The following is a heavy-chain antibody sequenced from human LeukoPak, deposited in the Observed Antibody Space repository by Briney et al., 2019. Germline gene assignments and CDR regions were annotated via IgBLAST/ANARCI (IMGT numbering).Heavy chain of an antibody. J-gene: IGHJ6*03. CDR3: ARVGCSSTSCYYYYYYYMDV. D-gene: IGHD2-2*01. CDR2: IYHSGST. Sequence: SETLSLTCTVSGYSISSGYYWGWIRQPPGKELEWIGSIYHSGSTYYNPSLKSRVTISVDTSKNQFSLKLSSVTAADTAVYYCARVGCSSTSCYYYYYYYMDVWGKGTTVTVSS. V-gene: IGHV4-38-2*02. CDR1: GYSISSGYY.